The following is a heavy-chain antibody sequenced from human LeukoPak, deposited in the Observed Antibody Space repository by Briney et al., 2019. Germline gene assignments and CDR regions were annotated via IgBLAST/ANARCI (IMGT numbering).Heavy chain of an antibody. CDR2: IIPIFGTA. CDR3: ARSMTTVTTRFDY. V-gene: IGHV1-69*13. J-gene: IGHJ4*02. D-gene: IGHD4-11*01. Sequence: GASVRVSCKASGGTFSSYATSWVRQAPGQGLEWMGGIIPIFGTANYAQKFQGRVTITADESTSTAYMELSSLRSEDTAVYYCARSMTTVTTRFDYWGQGTLVTVSS. CDR1: GGTFSSYA.